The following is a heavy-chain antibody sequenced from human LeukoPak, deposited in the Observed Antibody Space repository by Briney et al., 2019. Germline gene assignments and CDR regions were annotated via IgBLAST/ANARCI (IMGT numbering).Heavy chain of an antibody. J-gene: IGHJ6*02. D-gene: IGHD2-2*01. CDR2: INHSGST. V-gene: IGHV4-34*01. Sequence: PSETLSLTCAVYGGSFSGYYWSWIRQPPGKGLEWIGEINHSGSTNYNPSLKSRVTISVDTSKNQFSLKLSSATAADTAVYYCARGPLGYCSSTSCYYYYYGMDVWGQGTTVTVSS. CDR1: GGSFSGYY. CDR3: ARGPLGYCSSTSCYYYYYGMDV.